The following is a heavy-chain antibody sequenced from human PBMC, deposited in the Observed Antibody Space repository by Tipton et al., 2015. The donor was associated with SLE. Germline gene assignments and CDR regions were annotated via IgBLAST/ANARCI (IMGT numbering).Heavy chain of an antibody. CDR1: GGSISSGSYY. J-gene: IGHJ3*02. CDR3: ARDSTIVGATGTSEGDAFDI. CDR2: IYTSGST. Sequence: TLSLTCTVSGGSISSGSYYWSWIRQPAGKGLEWIGYIYTSGSTNYNPSLKSRVTISVDTSKNQFSLKLSSVTAADTAVYYCARDSTIVGATGTSEGDAFDIWGQGTMVTVSS. V-gene: IGHV4-61*09. D-gene: IGHD1-26*01.